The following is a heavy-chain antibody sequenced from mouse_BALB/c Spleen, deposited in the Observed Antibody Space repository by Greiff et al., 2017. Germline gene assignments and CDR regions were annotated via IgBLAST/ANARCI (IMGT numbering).Heavy chain of an antibody. V-gene: IGHV5-15*02. CDR3: ARERLYGNFYFDY. Sequence: EVKLVESGGGLVQPGGSRKLSCAASGFTFSDYGMAWVRQAPGKGPEWVAFISNLAYSIYYADTVTGRFTISRANAKNTLYLEMSSLRSEDTAMYYCARERLYGNFYFDYWGQGTTLTVSS. CDR1: GFTFSDYG. D-gene: IGHD2-1*01. CDR2: ISNLAYSI. J-gene: IGHJ2*01.